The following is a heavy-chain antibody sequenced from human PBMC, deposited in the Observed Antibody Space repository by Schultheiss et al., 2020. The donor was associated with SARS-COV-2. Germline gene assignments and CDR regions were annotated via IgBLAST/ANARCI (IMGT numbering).Heavy chain of an antibody. J-gene: IGHJ5*02. CDR2: IYYSGST. V-gene: IGHV4-59*01. D-gene: IGHD6-6*01. Sequence: GSLRLSCAASGFTFSSYWMSWVRQAPGKGLEWIGYIYYSGSTNYNPSLKSRVTISVDTSKNQFSLKLSSVTAADTAVYYCTRAIRSGGGSRYSSSYWFDPWGQGTLVTVSS. CDR1: GFTFSSYW. CDR3: TRAIRSGGGSRYSSSYWFDP.